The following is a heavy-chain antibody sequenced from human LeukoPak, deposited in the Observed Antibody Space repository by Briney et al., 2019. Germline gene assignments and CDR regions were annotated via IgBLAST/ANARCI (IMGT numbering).Heavy chain of an antibody. CDR3: ARGRYSSGWYVNWFDP. Sequence: SETLSLTCTVSGGSISSYYWSWIRQPPGKGLEWIGYIYYSGSTNYNPSLKSRVTISVDTSKNQFSLKLSSVTAADTAVYYCARGRYSSGWYVNWFDPWGQGTLVTVSS. CDR2: IYYSGST. D-gene: IGHD6-19*01. V-gene: IGHV4-59*01. J-gene: IGHJ5*02. CDR1: GGSISSYY.